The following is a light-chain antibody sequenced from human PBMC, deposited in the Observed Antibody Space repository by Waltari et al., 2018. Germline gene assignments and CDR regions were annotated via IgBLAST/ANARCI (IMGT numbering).Light chain of an antibody. J-gene: IGKJ1*01. CDR3: QQYNSFST. CDR1: QRGLSW. V-gene: IGKV1-5*03. CDR2: KAS. Sequence: DLQMTQPPSTVSASVGDRVTITCRASQRGLSWLAWYQQKPGKAPKLLIYKASSLESGVPSRFSGSGSGTEFTLTISSLQPDDSATYYCQQYNSFSTFGQGTKVEIK.